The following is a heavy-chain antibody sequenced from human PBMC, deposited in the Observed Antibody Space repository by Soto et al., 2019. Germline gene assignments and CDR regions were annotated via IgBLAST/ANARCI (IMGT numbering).Heavy chain of an antibody. J-gene: IGHJ4*02. V-gene: IGHV4-4*01. CDR2: IFHDGTA. Sequence: ETLSLTCAVSGVSLTSGNWWTWVRQSPQRGLEYIGEIFHDGTANYYPSFERRVAMLVDTSRNQFSLKLTSVTAADTAVYFCARLVYDTRLNYMYFDFWGPGTLVTVSS. CDR1: GVSLTSGNW. D-gene: IGHD3-10*01. CDR3: ARLVYDTRLNYMYFDF.